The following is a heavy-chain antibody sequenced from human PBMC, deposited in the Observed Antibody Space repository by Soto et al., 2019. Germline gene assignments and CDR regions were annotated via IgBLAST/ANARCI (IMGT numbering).Heavy chain of an antibody. CDR3: AKHQSRSSSFLPELDV. CDR2: IFNSGQT. J-gene: IGHJ6*02. V-gene: IGHV4-39*01. Sequence: ETLSLTCSVSGVSVTGDADFWGWIRQFPGQGLEWIGTIFNSGQTFYNEFLESRVTMSVNPSHNQFSLRLTSVTAADTAVYFCAKHQSRSSSFLPELDVWGQGTKVTVSS. D-gene: IGHD6-6*01. CDR1: GVSVTGDADF.